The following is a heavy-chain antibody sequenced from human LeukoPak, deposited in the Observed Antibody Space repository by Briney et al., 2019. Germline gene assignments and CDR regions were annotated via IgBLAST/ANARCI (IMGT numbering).Heavy chain of an antibody. CDR2: VYTDGRT. CDR1: GFTVNRDY. Sequence: GGSLRLSCAASGFTVNRDYMSWVRQSPGKGLEWVSVVYTDGRTFYADSVKGRFTISRDDSKNTVFLQTNSLRAEDTAIYFCTRGSPAVSAGYNWGRGTVVTVSS. J-gene: IGHJ4*02. D-gene: IGHD1-1*01. CDR3: TRGSPAVSAGYN. V-gene: IGHV3-53*01.